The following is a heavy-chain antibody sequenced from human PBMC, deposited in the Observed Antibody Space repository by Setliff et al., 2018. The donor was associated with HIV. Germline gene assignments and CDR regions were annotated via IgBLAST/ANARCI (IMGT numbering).Heavy chain of an antibody. J-gene: IGHJ3*02. CDR3: ARGDYYAAGAFDI. V-gene: IGHV3-11*04. CDR1: GFTFSDYY. D-gene: IGHD3-10*01. CDR2: ISSSGTTI. Sequence: GGSLRLSCTASGFTFSDYYMSWIRQSPGKGLEWISYISSSGTTIYYADSVKGRFTISRDNAKNSLYLQMNSLRAEDTAVYYCARGDYYAAGAFDIWGQGTMVTVSS.